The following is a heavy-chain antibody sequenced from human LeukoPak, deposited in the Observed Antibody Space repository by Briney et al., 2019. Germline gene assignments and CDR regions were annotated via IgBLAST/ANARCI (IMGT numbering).Heavy chain of an antibody. CDR2: IYTSGSS. J-gene: IGHJ4*02. CDR1: GGSISPYY. D-gene: IGHD6-19*01. Sequence: SETLSLTCTVSGGSISPYYWNWIRQPAGKGLEWIGRIYTSGSSSYNPSLKSRVTMSLDTSNNHFSLKLSSVTAADTAVYYCARGPLTSSGWYRADYWGQGTLVTVSS. V-gene: IGHV4-4*07. CDR3: ARGPLTSSGWYRADY.